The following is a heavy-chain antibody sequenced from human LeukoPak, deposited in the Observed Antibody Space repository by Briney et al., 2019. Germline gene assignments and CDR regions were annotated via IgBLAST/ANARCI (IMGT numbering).Heavy chain of an antibody. V-gene: IGHV3-30*02. D-gene: IGHD3-10*01. J-gene: IGHJ4*02. Sequence: GGSLRLSCAASGFTFSSYGMHWVRQAPGKGLEWVAFIRYDGSNKYYADSVKGRFTISRDNSKNTLYLQMNSLRAEDTAVYYCATYGSGSYHRFDYWGQGTLVTVSS. CDR1: GFTFSSYG. CDR3: ATYGSGSYHRFDY. CDR2: IRYDGSNK.